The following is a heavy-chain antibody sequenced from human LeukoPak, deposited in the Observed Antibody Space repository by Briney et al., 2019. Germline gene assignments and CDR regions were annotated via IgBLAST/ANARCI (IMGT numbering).Heavy chain of an antibody. CDR3: ARAATVVTNLDY. V-gene: IGHV4-61*01. CDR2: IYYSGST. D-gene: IGHD4-23*01. J-gene: IGHJ4*02. CDR1: GGSVSSGSYY. Sequence: PSETLSLTCTVSGGSVSSGSYYWSWIRQPPGKGLEWIGYIYYSGSTNYNPSLKSRVTISVDTSKNQFSLKLSSVTAADTAVYYCARAATVVTNLDYWAREPWSPSPQ.